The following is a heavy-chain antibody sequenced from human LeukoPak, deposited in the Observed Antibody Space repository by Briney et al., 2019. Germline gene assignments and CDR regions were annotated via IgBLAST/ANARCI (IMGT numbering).Heavy chain of an antibody. CDR2: IIPMFRIT. CDR1: GGTFRSFA. CDR3: ATEKGFVPCAEGPIHRYYGMVV. Sequence: SVKVSCQASGGTFRSFAISWVRPAPERGPEWMGRIIPMFRITNYAQKFQGRDTITADKSTNTAYMELSSLRSEDTALYYRATEKGFVPCAEGPIHRYYGMVVWGEGATVAVS. D-gene: IGHD2-2*01. V-gene: IGHV1-69*04. J-gene: IGHJ6*02.